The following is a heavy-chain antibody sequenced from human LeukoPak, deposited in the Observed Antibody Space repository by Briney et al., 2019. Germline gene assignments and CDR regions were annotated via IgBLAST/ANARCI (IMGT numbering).Heavy chain of an antibody. D-gene: IGHD5-12*01. Sequence: PSETLSLTCSVSGGSISSGDYYWSWIRQPPGKGLEWIGYIYYSGSTYYNPSLKSRVTISVDTSKNHFSLKLSSVTAADTAVYYCARAGYSGYVSPPGIWGQGTTVTVSS. CDR2: IYYSGST. CDR1: GGSISSGDYY. CDR3: ARAGYSGYVSPPGI. V-gene: IGHV4-30-4*01. J-gene: IGHJ6*02.